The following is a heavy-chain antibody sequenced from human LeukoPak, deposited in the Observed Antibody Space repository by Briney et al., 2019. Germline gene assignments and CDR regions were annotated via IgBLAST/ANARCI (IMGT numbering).Heavy chain of an antibody. J-gene: IGHJ5*02. CDR3: ARVPLELNWFDP. V-gene: IGHV4-59*01. Sequence: SETLSLTCTVSGGSITGYYWAWIRQPPGKALEWIGYVFYSGSTNYNPSLKSRVTISVDTSKNQFSLKLSSVTAADTAVYYCARVPLELNWFDPWGQGTLVTVSS. D-gene: IGHD1-26*01. CDR2: VFYSGST. CDR1: GGSITGYY.